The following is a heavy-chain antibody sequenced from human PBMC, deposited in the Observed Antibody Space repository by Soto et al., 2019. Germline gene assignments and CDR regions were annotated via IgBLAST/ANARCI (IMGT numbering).Heavy chain of an antibody. CDR1: GFTFSGSA. CDR2: IRSKANSYAT. V-gene: IGHV3-73*01. Sequence: GGSLRLSCAASGFTFSGSAMHWVREASGKGLEWVGRIRSKANSYATAYAASVKGRFTISRDDSKNTAYLQMNSLKTEDTAVYYCTRRSVAGIENYYYYGMDVWGQGTTVTVSS. CDR3: TRRSVAGIENYYYYGMDV. D-gene: IGHD6-19*01. J-gene: IGHJ6*02.